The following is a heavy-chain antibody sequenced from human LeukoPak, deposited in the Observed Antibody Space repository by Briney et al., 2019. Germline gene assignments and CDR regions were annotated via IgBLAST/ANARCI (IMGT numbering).Heavy chain of an antibody. D-gene: IGHD3-22*01. J-gene: IGHJ4*02. V-gene: IGHV4-4*09. CDR3: ARRFNYYDSSGHHGYYFDY. CDR2: IYTSGST. CDR1: GGSISSYY. Sequence: SETLSLTCTVSGGSISSYYWSWIRQPPGKGLEWIGYIYTSGSTNYNPSLKSRVTISVDTSKNQFSLKLSSVTAADTAVYYCARRFNYYDSSGHHGYYFDYWGQGTPVTVSS.